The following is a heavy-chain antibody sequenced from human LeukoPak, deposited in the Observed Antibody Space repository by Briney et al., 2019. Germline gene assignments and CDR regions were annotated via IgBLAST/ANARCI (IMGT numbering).Heavy chain of an antibody. CDR1: GYSFTGHY. V-gene: IGHV1-2*02. J-gene: IGHJ4*02. CDR3: ARDRYYDSSGSDS. D-gene: IGHD3-22*01. CDR2: INLNSGGT. Sequence: ASVKVSCKASGYSFTGHYMHWVRQAPGQGLEWMGWINLNSGGTRYAQKFQGRVTMTRDTSISTAYMELSRLRSDDTAMYYCARDRYYDSSGSDSWGQGTLVTVSS.